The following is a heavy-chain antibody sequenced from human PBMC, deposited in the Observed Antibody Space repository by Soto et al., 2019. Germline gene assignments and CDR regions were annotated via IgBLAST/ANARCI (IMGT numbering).Heavy chain of an antibody. J-gene: IGHJ4*02. V-gene: IGHV4-31*03. CDR3: TSRYYYEGEDFDY. CDR2: ISYSGRT. D-gene: IGHD3-22*01. CDR1: GGSISSGGYY. Sequence: QVQLQESGPGLVKPSQTLSLTCTVSGGSISSGGYYWSWIRQHPGKGLKWIGYISYSGRTYYNPSLKSRVTLSVDTSKNQFSLKLSSVTAADTAVYYCTSRYYYEGEDFDYWGQGTLVTVSS.